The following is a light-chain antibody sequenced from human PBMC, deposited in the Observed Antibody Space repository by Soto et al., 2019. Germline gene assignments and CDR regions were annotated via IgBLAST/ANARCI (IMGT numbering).Light chain of an antibody. J-gene: IGKJ2*01. Sequence: EVVLTQSPGTLSLSPGERATLSCRTSQSVNSNFLSWFQQKPGQPPRLLLYAASKRAAGTPDRFSGSGSGTGFTLIISRLEPEDSAMYHCQLYGSYMFTFGQGTKVEI. CDR3: QLYGSYMFT. CDR1: QSVNSNF. CDR2: AAS. V-gene: IGKV3-20*01.